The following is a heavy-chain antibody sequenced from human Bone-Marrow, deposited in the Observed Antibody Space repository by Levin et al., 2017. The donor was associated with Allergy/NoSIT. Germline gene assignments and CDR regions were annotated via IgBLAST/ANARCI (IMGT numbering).Heavy chain of an antibody. J-gene: IGHJ4*02. CDR2: ISAYNGKT. D-gene: IGHD3-22*01. V-gene: IGHV1-18*01. Sequence: GGSLRLSCKASGYTFSLYGISWVRQAPGQGLEWMGWISAYNGKTNYGQKLQGRVTMTTDTSTSTVYMELRSLRSDDTAVYYCARVDYYDSSGYFSIWGQGTLVTVSS. CDR3: ARVDYYDSSGYFSI. CDR1: GYTFSLYG.